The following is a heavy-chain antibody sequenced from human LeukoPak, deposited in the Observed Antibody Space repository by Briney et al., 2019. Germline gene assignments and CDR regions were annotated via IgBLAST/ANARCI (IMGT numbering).Heavy chain of an antibody. CDR3: ARPGYSSSWYGN. CDR2: IYYSGST. D-gene: IGHD6-13*01. Sequence: SETLSLTCTVSGGSISSSSYYWGWIRQPPGKGLEWIGSIYYSGSTYYNPSLKSRVTISVGTSKNQFSLKLSSVTAADTAVYYRARPGYSSSWYGNWGQGTLVTVSS. V-gene: IGHV4-39*01. CDR1: GGSISSSSYY. J-gene: IGHJ4*02.